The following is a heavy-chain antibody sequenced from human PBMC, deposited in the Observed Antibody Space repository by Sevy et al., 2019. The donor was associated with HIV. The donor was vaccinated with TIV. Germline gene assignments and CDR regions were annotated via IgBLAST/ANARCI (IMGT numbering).Heavy chain of an antibody. Sequence: GGSLRLSCAASGFTVSSNYMSWVRQAPGKGLEWVSVIYSGGTTYYEDSVKGRFTISRENSKNTLYRQMNNLRAEDTAVYYCAREREFTIFGVLIEYGMDVWGQGTTVTVSS. CDR1: GFTVSSNY. J-gene: IGHJ6*02. CDR2: IYSGGTT. D-gene: IGHD3-3*01. V-gene: IGHV3-53*01. CDR3: AREREFTIFGVLIEYGMDV.